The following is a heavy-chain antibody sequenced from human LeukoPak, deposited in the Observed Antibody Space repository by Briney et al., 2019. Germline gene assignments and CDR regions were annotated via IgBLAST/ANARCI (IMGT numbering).Heavy chain of an antibody. CDR3: ARDTSGSGSQDY. Sequence: AASVKVSCKASGYTFTSYGIIWVRQAPGQGLEWMGWISAYNGNTNYAQKLQGRVTMTTDTSTSTAYMELRSLRSDDTAVYYCARDTSGSGSQDYWGQGNLVTVSS. CDR2: ISAYNGNT. J-gene: IGHJ4*02. D-gene: IGHD3-10*01. V-gene: IGHV1-18*01. CDR1: GYTFTSYG.